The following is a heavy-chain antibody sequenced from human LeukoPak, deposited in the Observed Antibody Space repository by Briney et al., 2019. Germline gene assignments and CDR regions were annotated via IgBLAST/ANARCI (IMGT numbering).Heavy chain of an antibody. D-gene: IGHD3-16*01. CDR2: IHPSSGGT. V-gene: IGHV1-2*02. Sequence: ASVKVSCKASRFTFSDYYIHWVRQAPRQGLEWVGWIHPSSGGTNYAQKFQGRVTQTRNTSTSTAYMELSSLRSDDTAVYYCARPQRLIYVWGSHRPLYGMDVWGQGTTVTVSS. J-gene: IGHJ6*02. CDR1: RFTFSDYY. CDR3: ARPQRLIYVWGSHRPLYGMDV.